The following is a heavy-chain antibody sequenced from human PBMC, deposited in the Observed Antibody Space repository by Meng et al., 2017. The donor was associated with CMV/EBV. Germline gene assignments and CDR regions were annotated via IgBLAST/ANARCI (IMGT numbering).Heavy chain of an antibody. CDR3: ARERTYLRGYSGYDFRYFDY. CDR2: IKQDGSEK. V-gene: IGHV3-7*01. D-gene: IGHD5-12*01. CDR1: GLTFSSYA. J-gene: IGHJ4*02. Sequence: GGSLRLSCAASGLTFSSYAMSWVRQAPGKGLEWVANIKQDGSEKYYVDSVKGRFTISRDNAKNSLYLQMNSLRAEDTAVYYCARERTYLRGYSGYDFRYFDYWGQGTLVTVSS.